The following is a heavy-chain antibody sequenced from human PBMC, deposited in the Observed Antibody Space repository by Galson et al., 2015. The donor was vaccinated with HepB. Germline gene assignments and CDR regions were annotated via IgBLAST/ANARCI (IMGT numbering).Heavy chain of an antibody. Sequence: SLRLSCAASGFTFSRHAMSWVRQAPGKGLEWVTGISGSGGNTYYADSVKGRLTISRDNSKNTLYLQMNSLRAEDTAVYYCAKEGVGIDHYAAAFDIWGQGTVVTVSS. CDR2: ISGSGGNT. J-gene: IGHJ3*02. D-gene: IGHD4/OR15-4a*01. CDR3: AKEGVGIDHYAAAFDI. CDR1: GFTFSRHA. V-gene: IGHV3-23*01.